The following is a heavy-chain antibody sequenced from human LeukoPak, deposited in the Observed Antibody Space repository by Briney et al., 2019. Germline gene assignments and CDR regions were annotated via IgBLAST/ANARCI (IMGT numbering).Heavy chain of an antibody. CDR3: ARDRPLGYCSGGSCNEAFDI. CDR1: GFTFSSYW. Sequence: PGGSLRLSCAASGFTFSSYWMSWVRQAPGKGLEWVANIKQDGSEKYYVDSVKGRFTISRDNAKNSLYLQMNSLRAEDTAVYYCARDRPLGYCSGGSCNEAFDIWGQGTMVTVSS. D-gene: IGHD2-15*01. V-gene: IGHV3-7*01. CDR2: IKQDGSEK. J-gene: IGHJ3*02.